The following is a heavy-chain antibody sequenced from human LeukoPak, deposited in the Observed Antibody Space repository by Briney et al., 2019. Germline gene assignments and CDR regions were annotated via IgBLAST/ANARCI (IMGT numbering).Heavy chain of an antibody. CDR2: FDPEDVDPEDGET. CDR3: ARGRSGSARHNYFDY. CDR1: GYTLTELS. J-gene: IGHJ4*02. Sequence: ASVTVSCKVSGYTLTELSMHWVRQAHGKGVEGMGGFDPEDVDPEDGETIYAQKFQGRVTMTEDTSTDTAYMELSSLRSEDTAVYYCARGRSGSARHNYFDYWGQGTLVTVSS. V-gene: IGHV1-24*01. D-gene: IGHD6-6*01.